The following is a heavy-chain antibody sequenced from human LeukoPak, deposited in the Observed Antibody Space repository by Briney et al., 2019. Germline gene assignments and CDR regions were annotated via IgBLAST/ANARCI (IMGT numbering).Heavy chain of an antibody. CDR1: GFTFSSYA. V-gene: IGHV3-23*01. J-gene: IGHJ4*02. Sequence: PGGSLRLSCAASGFTFSSYAMSWVRQAPGKGLEWVSAISGSGSSTYYADSVKGRFTISRDNSKNALYLQMNSLRAEDTAVYYCAKAHATGLGELFAYWGQGTLVTVSS. CDR2: ISGSGSST. CDR3: AKAHATGLGELFAY. D-gene: IGHD3-10*01.